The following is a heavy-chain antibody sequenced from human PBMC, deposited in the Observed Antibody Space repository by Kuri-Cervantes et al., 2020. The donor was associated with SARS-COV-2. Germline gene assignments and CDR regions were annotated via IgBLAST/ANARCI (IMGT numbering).Heavy chain of an antibody. CDR2: IYYSGST. Sequence: SETLSLTCTVSGGSISSYYWSWIRQPPGKGLECIGYIYYSGSTNYNPSLKSRVTISVDTSKNQFSLKLSSVTAADTAVYYCARHGFDFWSGYARTYYYYYGMDVWGQGTTVTVSS. CDR3: ARHGFDFWSGYARTYYYYYGMDV. CDR1: GGSISSYY. J-gene: IGHJ6*02. D-gene: IGHD3-3*01. V-gene: IGHV4-59*08.